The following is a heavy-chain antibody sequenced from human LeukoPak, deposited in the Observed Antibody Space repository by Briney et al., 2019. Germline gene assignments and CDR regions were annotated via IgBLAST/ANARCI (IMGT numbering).Heavy chain of an antibody. J-gene: IGHJ4*02. Sequence: ASVEVSCKASGYIFTTYAISWVRQAPGQGLEWMGWISVYNGDTSYAQNLQGRVTMTTDTSTSTAYMELRSLRSDDTAVYYCARDGLGTAVDYWGQGTLVSVSS. CDR2: ISVYNGDT. V-gene: IGHV1-18*01. CDR3: ARDGLGTAVDY. CDR1: GYIFTTYA. D-gene: IGHD6-13*01.